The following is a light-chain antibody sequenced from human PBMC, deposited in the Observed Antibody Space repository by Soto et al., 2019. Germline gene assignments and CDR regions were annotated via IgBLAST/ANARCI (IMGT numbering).Light chain of an antibody. CDR3: QHYSSSLMYI. J-gene: IGKJ2*01. CDR2: GAS. CDR1: QSVSSSY. V-gene: IGKV3-20*01. Sequence: EIVLTQSPGTLSLSPGERATLSCRASQSVSSSYLAWYQQKPGQAPRLLIYGASSRATGIPDSFSRSGSGTFFSLTIIRLEPEGVEVYSCQHYSSSLMYIFGQGNKLEIK.